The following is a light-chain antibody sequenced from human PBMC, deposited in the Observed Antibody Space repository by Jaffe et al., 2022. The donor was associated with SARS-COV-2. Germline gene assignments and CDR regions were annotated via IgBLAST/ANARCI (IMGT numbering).Light chain of an antibody. CDR1: QSISND. J-gene: IGKJ1*01. Sequence: EIVVTQSPGALSVSPGERATLSCRTSQSISNDLAWYQQKPGQAPRLLIYGASTRATGIPARFSGSGSGTEFTLTISSLQSEDFAVYYCQQYNNWPPWTFGQGTKVEIK. CDR3: QQYNNWPPWT. CDR2: GAS. V-gene: IGKV3-15*01.